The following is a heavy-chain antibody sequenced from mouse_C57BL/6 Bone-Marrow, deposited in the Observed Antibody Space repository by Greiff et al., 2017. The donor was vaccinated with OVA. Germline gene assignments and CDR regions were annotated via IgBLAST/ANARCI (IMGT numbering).Heavy chain of an antibody. D-gene: IGHD3-2*02. CDR2: IYPGDGDT. CDR1: GYAFSSYW. CDR3: ARKLRGDFDY. J-gene: IGHJ2*01. Sequence: VKLMESGAELVKPGASVKISCKASGYAFSSYWMNWVKQRPGKGLEWIGQIYPGDGDTNYNGKFKGKATLTADKSSSTAYMQLSSLTSEDSAVYFCARKLRGDFDYWGQGTTLTVSS. V-gene: IGHV1-80*01.